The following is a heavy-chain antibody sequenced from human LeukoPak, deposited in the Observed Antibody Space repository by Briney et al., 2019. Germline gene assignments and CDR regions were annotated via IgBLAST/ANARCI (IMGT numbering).Heavy chain of an antibody. Sequence: GASVKVSCKASGYTFTTYGVNWVRQAPGQGLEWMGWISPYNGNTNYAQKLQGRVTMTTDTSTSTAYMELRSLRSDDTAVYYCVRDGGYCSVTNCYSAWFDPWGQGTLVTVSS. J-gene: IGHJ5*02. CDR2: ISPYNGNT. CDR1: GYTFTTYG. D-gene: IGHD2-15*01. CDR3: VRDGGYCSVTNCYSAWFDP. V-gene: IGHV1-18*01.